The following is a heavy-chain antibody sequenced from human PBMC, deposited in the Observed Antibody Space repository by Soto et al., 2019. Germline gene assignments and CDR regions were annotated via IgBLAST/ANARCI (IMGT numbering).Heavy chain of an antibody. J-gene: IGHJ4*02. V-gene: IGHV4-61*01. CDR1: GGSVRSGNYY. CDR2: IYYSGNT. CDR3: AREGLQLARYGGDVDS. D-gene: IGHD3-16*01. Sequence: QVQLQESGPGLVKPSETLSLTCTVSGGSVRSGNYYWSWIRQPPGKGLEWIGHIYYSGNTNYNASLKSRVTISVDTSKNQFSLKVSSVTAEDTAVYYCAREGLQLARYGGDVDSWGQGTLVTVSS.